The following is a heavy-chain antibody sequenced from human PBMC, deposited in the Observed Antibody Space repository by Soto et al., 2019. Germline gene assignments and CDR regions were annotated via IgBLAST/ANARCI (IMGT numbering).Heavy chain of an antibody. CDR2: ISDSGVTT. CDR1: GFTFSKYA. D-gene: IGHD3-3*01. Sequence: GGSLRFSCAASGFTFSKYAMSWVRQAPGKGLDWVSGISDSGVTTYSADSVKGRFTISRDNSKNTLYLQMNSLKASDTAVYYCARHDFDFWGRSSYPPYAMDVWGQGTTVTVSS. CDR3: ARHDFDFWGRSSYPPYAMDV. J-gene: IGHJ6*02. V-gene: IGHV3-23*01.